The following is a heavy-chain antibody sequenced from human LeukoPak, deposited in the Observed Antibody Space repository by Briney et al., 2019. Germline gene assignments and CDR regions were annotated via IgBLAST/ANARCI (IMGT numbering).Heavy chain of an antibody. CDR2: ISSSSNYI. CDR3: ARSSSSWYWALDY. CDR1: GFTFSSYS. J-gene: IGHJ4*02. V-gene: IGHV3-21*01. D-gene: IGHD6-13*01. Sequence: GGSLRLSCAASGFTFSSYSMNWVRQAPGKGLEWVSSISSSSNYIYYADSVKGRFTISRDNAKNSLYLQMNSLRAEDTAVYYCARSSSSWYWALDYWGQGTLVTVS.